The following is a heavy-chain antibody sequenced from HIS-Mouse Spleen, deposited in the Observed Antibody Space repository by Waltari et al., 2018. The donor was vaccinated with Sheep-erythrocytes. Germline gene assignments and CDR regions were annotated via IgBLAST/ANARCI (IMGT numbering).Heavy chain of an antibody. J-gene: IGHJ4*02. CDR3: ARDEGTYYDFWSGYPPSYYFDY. CDR2: IYYSGST. Sequence: QLQLQESGPGLVKPSETLSLTCTVSGGSISSSSYYWGWIRQPPGKGLEWIGSIYYSGSTSYNPSLKSRSTISVDTSKNQFSLKLSSVTAADTAVYYCARDEGTYYDFWSGYPPSYYFDYWGQGTLVTVSS. V-gene: IGHV4-39*07. D-gene: IGHD3-3*01. CDR1: GGSISSSSYY.